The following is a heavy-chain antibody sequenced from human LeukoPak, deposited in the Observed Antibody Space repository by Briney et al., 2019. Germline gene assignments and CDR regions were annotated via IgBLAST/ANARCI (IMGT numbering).Heavy chain of an antibody. D-gene: IGHD3-10*01. J-gene: IGHJ5*02. CDR2: INPSGGSR. CDR3: VRDGEGVAISVNFWFDP. V-gene: IGHV1-46*02. CDR1: GYTFNNHY. Sequence: GASVKVSCKASGYTFNNHYIYWVRQAPGQGLEWMGMINPSGGSRSYAQKFQGRVTMTRDTSTSTVYMELSSLRSEDTAVYYCVRDGEGVAISVNFWFDPWGQGTLVTVSS.